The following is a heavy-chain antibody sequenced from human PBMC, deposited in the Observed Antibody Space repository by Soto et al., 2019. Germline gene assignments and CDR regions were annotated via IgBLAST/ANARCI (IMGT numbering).Heavy chain of an antibody. CDR3: AGDNGWEDCSGGSCYGGYNWFDP. Sequence: SETLSLTCTVSGGSISSYYWSWIRQPAGKGLEWIGRIYTSGSTNYNPSLKSRVTMSVDTSKNQFSLKLSSVTAADTAVYYCAGDNGWEDCSGGSCYGGYNWFDPWGQGTLVTVSS. D-gene: IGHD2-15*01. V-gene: IGHV4-4*07. CDR1: GGSISSYY. CDR2: IYTSGST. J-gene: IGHJ5*02.